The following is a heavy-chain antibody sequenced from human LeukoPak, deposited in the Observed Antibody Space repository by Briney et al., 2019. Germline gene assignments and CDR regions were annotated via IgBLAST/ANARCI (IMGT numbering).Heavy chain of an antibody. CDR2: ISAYNGNT. Sequence: AASVKVSCKASGYTFTSYGISWVRQAPGQGLEWMGWISAYNGNTNYAQKLQGRVTMTTDTSTSTAYMELRSLRSDDTAVYYCAREPPGPGVGARVNYYYYMDVWGKGTTVTVSS. CDR1: GYTFTSYG. CDR3: AREPPGPGVGARVNYYYYMDV. V-gene: IGHV1-18*01. J-gene: IGHJ6*03. D-gene: IGHD1-26*01.